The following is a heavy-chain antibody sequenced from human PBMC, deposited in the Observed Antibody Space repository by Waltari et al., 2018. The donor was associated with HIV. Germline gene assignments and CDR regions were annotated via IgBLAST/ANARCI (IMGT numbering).Heavy chain of an antibody. V-gene: IGHV3-9*01. D-gene: IGHD5-18*01. Sequence: EVQLAESGGGLVQPGRSLRLSCAASGFTFDDNAMHWVRQAPGKGLEWVSGISWNSGTIAYADSVKGRFTISRDNAKNSLYLQMNSLRAEDTALYYCAKGVTQGYYYGMDVWGQGTTVTVSS. CDR1: GFTFDDNA. J-gene: IGHJ6*02. CDR3: AKGVTQGYYYGMDV. CDR2: ISWNSGTI.